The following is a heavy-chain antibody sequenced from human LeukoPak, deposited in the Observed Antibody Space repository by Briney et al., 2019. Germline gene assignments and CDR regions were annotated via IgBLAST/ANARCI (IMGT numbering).Heavy chain of an antibody. CDR1: GGTFSSYA. V-gene: IGHV1-69*05. CDR3: ARVERPLPAMDYFDY. D-gene: IGHD6-25*01. CDR2: IIPIFGTA. J-gene: IGHJ4*02. Sequence: SVKVSCKASGGTFSSYAISWVRQAPGQGLEWMGGIIPIFGTANYAQKFQGRVTITTDESTSTAYMELSSLRSEETAVYYCARVERPLPAMDYFDYWGQGTLVTVSS.